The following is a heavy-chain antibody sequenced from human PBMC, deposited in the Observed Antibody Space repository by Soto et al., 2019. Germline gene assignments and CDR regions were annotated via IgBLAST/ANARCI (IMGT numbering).Heavy chain of an antibody. CDR1: RFTFSSFW. D-gene: IGHD2-2*01. V-gene: IGHV3-74*01. CDR2: INSDGSST. Sequence: QPGGSLRLSCAASRFTFSSFWFHWVRQAPGKGLVWVSHINSDGSSTSYADSVKGRFTISRDNAKNTLYLQMNSLRAEDTAVYYCARDPPGPGYCSSTSCYADGYWGQGTLVTVSS. CDR3: ARDPPGPGYCSSTSCYADGY. J-gene: IGHJ4*02.